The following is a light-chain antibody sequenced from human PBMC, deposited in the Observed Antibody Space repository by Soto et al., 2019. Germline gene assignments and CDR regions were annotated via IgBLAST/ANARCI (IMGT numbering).Light chain of an antibody. J-gene: IGKJ4*01. CDR2: DAS. CDR1: QRISSW. CDR3: QQYNSYSLT. V-gene: IGKV1-5*01. Sequence: DIQMTQSPSTLSASVGDRVTITCRASQRISSWLAWYQQKPGKAPKLLIYDASSLESGVPSRFSGSGSGTEFTLTISGLQPDDFATYYCQQYNSYSLTFGGGTKVEIK.